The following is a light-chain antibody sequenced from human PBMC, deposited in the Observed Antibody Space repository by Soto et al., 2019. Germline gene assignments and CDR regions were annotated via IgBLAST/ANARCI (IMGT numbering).Light chain of an antibody. CDR2: NNN. J-gene: IGLJ3*02. V-gene: IGLV1-44*01. Sequence: QSVLTQPPSASGTPGQRVTISCSGSSSNIGSHVVYWYQQLAGTAPKLLMYNNNQRPSGVPDRFSGSKSVTSASLAISGLQSEDEDDYYCAVWDDSLDGGVFGGGTKLPVL. CDR1: SSNIGSHV. CDR3: AVWDDSLDGGV.